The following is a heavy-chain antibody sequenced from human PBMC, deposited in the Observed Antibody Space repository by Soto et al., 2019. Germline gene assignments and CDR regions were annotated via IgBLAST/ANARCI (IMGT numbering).Heavy chain of an antibody. CDR3: ARGDSTDCSNGVCSFFYNHDTDG. J-gene: IGHJ6*02. CDR1: GYSFTDYH. D-gene: IGHD2-8*01. V-gene: IGHV1-2*04. CDR2: INPKSGGT. Sequence: DASVKVSCKASGYSFTDYHIHWVRQAPGQGLEWLGRINPKSGGTSTAQKFQGWVTMTTDTSISTASMELTRLTSDDTAIYYCARGDSTDCSNGVCSFFYNHDTDGWGPGSTVTVS.